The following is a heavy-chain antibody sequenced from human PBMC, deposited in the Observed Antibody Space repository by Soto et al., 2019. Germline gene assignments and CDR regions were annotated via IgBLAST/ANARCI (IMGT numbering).Heavy chain of an antibody. D-gene: IGHD5-12*01. CDR3: ATSGGGWLQPPV. J-gene: IGHJ4*02. V-gene: IGHV3-7*03. CDR2: IKQDGSEK. Sequence: GFVMLCCAASGLTFSSNWMSLVRQAPGKGLEWVANIKQDGSEKYYVDSVKGRFTISRDNAKNSPYLKMNSLRAEDTAVYYCATSGGGWLQPPVWGQGTMVT. CDR1: GLTFSSNW.